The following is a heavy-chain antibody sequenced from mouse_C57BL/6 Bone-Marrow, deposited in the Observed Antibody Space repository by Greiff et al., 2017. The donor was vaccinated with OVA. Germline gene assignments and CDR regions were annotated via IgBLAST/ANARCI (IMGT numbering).Heavy chain of an antibody. CDR2: ISDGGSYT. D-gene: IGHD2-2*01. Sequence: EVQRVESGGGLVKPGGSLKLSCAASGFTFSSYAMSWVRQTPEKRLEWVATISDGGSYTYYPDNVKGRFTISRDNAKNNLYLQMSHLKSEDTAMYYCARVGYPFAYWGQGTLFTVSA. CDR3: ARVGYPFAY. CDR1: GFTFSSYA. J-gene: IGHJ3*01. V-gene: IGHV5-4*01.